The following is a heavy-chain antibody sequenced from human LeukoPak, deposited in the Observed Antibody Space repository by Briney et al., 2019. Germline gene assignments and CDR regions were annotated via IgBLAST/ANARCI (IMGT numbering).Heavy chain of an antibody. Sequence: LVKVSCKASGGTFSSYAISWVRQAPGQGLEWMGRIIPIFGIANYAQKFQGRVTITADKSTSTAYMELSSLRSEDTAVYYCGASSYYYDSSGFIDYWGQGTLVTVSS. V-gene: IGHV1-69*04. CDR3: GASSYYYDSSGFIDY. D-gene: IGHD3-22*01. J-gene: IGHJ4*02. CDR1: GGTFSSYA. CDR2: IIPIFGIA.